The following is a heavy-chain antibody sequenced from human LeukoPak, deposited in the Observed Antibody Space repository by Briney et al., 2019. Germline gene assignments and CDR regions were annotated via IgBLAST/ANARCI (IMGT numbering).Heavy chain of an antibody. CDR3: ARGRKYTSGYRVTELGSGYSDY. CDR1: GYTFTGYF. Sequence: ASVKVSCKASGYTFTGYFIHWVRQAPGQGLEWMGWINPNSGGTHYAQKFQGRVTMTRDTSIITAYMELSRLRSDDTAVYYCARGRKYTSGYRVTELGSGYSDYWGQGTLVTVSS. D-gene: IGHD5-18*01. V-gene: IGHV1-2*02. CDR2: INPNSGGT. J-gene: IGHJ4*02.